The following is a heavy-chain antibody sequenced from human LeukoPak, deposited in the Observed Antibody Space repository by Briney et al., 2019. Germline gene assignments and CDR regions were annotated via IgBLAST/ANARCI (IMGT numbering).Heavy chain of an antibody. CDR3: AKGHCSGGSCYVLDS. D-gene: IGHD2-15*01. V-gene: IGHV3-43D*04. CDR1: GFTFDDYA. J-gene: IGHJ4*02. CDR2: ISWDGGAT. Sequence: QTGGSLRLSCAASGFTFDDYAMHWVRQAPGKGLDWVSLISWDGGATYYADSVKGRFTISRDNSKSSLYLQLNSLRSEDTALYYCAKGHCSGGSCYVLDSWGQGTLVTVSS.